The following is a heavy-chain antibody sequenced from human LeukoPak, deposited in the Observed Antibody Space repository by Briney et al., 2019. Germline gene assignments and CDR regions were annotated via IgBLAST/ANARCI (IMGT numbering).Heavy chain of an antibody. V-gene: IGHV5-51*01. CDR3: PMSQILGDRFDY. CDR1: GYSFTSNW. Sequence: GESLKISCKGSGYSFTSNWIGWVSQMPGKGLEWMGSIYPDDSDTRYSPSFQGQVTISAAESITTAYLQWSSLKPSDTAMYYCPMSQILGDRFDYWGQGTLVTVSS. D-gene: IGHD2-15*01. J-gene: IGHJ4*02. CDR2: IYPDDSDT.